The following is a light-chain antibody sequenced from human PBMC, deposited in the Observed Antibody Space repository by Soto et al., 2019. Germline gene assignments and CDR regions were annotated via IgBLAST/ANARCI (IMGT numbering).Light chain of an antibody. CDR1: QSVSSY. Sequence: EIVLTQSPATLSLSPGERATLSCRASQSVSSYLAWYQQKPGQAPRLLIYDASNRATSIPARVSGGGSGTDFTLTISSLEPEDFAFYYCQQRSNSPLTFGGGTKVEIK. V-gene: IGKV3-11*01. J-gene: IGKJ4*01. CDR2: DAS. CDR3: QQRSNSPLT.